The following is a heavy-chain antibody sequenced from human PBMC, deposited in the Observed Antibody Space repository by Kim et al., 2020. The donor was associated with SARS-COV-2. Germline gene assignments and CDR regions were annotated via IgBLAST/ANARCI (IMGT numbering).Heavy chain of an antibody. CDR1: GFTFDDYA. CDR3: AKDDAYDWGGWVDY. CDR2: ISWNSGSI. V-gene: IGHV3-9*01. D-gene: IGHD3-16*01. J-gene: IGHJ4*02. Sequence: GGSLRLSCAASGFTFDDYAMHWVRQAPGKGLEWVSGISWNSGSIGYADSVKGRFTISRDNAKNSLYLQMNSLRAEDTALYYCAKDDAYDWGGWVDYWGQGTLVTVSS.